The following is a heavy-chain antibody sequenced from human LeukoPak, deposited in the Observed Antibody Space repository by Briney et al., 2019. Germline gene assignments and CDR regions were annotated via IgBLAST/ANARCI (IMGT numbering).Heavy chain of an antibody. CDR3: ASPLSLYCSSTSCPHWYFDL. Sequence: SETLSLTCAVYGGSFSGYYWSWIRQSPGKGLEWIGEINHSGSTNYNPSLKSRVTISVDTSKNQFSLKLSSVTAADTAVYYCASPLSLYCSSTSCPHWYFDLWGRGTLVTVSS. V-gene: IGHV4-34*01. CDR2: INHSGST. D-gene: IGHD2-2*01. J-gene: IGHJ2*01. CDR1: GGSFSGYY.